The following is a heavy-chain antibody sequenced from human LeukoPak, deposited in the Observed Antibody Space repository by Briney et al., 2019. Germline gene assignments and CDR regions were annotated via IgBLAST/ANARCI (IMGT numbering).Heavy chain of an antibody. V-gene: IGHV3-30*18. Sequence: GGSLRLSCAASGFTFSSYGMHWVRQAPGKGLEWVAVISYDGSNKYYADSVKGRFTISRDNSKNTLYLQMNSLRAEDTAVYYCAKGGIDSSGPWWYSDLWGRGTLVTVSS. J-gene: IGHJ2*01. D-gene: IGHD6-19*01. CDR3: AKGGIDSSGPWWYSDL. CDR1: GFTFSSYG. CDR2: ISYDGSNK.